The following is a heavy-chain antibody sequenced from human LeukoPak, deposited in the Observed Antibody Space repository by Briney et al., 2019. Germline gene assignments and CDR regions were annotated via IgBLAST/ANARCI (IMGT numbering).Heavy chain of an antibody. D-gene: IGHD3-22*01. V-gene: IGHV3-20*04. CDR2: INWNGGRR. J-gene: IGHJ4*02. CDR1: GFTFDDYG. CDR3: ASVPDDASGNSRYYFKT. Sequence: GGSLRLSCAASGFTFDDYGMSWVRQAPGKGLEWVSGINWNGGRREYADSVKGRFTISRDNAKNSLYLQMKNLRAEDTALYYCASVPDDASGNSRYYFKTWGQGTLVTVSS.